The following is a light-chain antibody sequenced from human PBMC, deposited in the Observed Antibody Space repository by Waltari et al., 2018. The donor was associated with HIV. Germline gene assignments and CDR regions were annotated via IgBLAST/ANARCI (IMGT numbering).Light chain of an antibody. CDR1: SGSVSGRSS. V-gene: IGLV8-61*01. CDR3: VLYVGSGIWV. Sequence: QTVVTQESSFSVSPGVTVTLPCGLSSGSVSGRSSPRWYQQTPGQAPRTLIYNTNTRSSGVPDRFSGSILGNKAALTISGAQADDECDYHCVLYVGSGIWVFGGGTKLTVL. J-gene: IGLJ3*02. CDR2: NTN.